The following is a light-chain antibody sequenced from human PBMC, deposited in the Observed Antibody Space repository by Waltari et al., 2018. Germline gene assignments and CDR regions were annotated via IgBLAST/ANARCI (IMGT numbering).Light chain of an antibody. CDR3: VQGTHWPPFT. V-gene: IGKV2-30*02. CDR1: QSLVHSDGNTY. CDR2: QVS. J-gene: IGKJ2*01. Sequence: DVVLIQSPLSLPVTPGQPASLSCRSNQSLVHSDGNTYLNWLQQRPGHTPRRLIYQVSNRDSGVPDRFSGSGTGTDFTLKINRVEAEDVGVYYCVQGTHWPPFTFGQGTKVEIK.